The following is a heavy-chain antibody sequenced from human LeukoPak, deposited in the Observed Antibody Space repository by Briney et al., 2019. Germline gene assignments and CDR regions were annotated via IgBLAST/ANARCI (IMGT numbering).Heavy chain of an antibody. CDR3: AGPGAGDLDY. J-gene: IGHJ4*02. Sequence: SETLSLTCAVYGGPFGVYYWSWVRQPPGKGLEWIGEINHSGSTNYNPSLKSRVTITVDTSKNHFSLKLSSVTAADTAVYYCAGPGAGDLDYWGQGTLVTVSS. CDR2: INHSGST. CDR1: GGPFGVYY. D-gene: IGHD3-10*01. V-gene: IGHV4-34*01.